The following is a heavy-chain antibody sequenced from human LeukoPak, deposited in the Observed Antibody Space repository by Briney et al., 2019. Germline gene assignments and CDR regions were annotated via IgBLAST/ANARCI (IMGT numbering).Heavy chain of an antibody. J-gene: IGHJ5*02. CDR3: ARANYYGSGSSSVQHWFDP. CDR2: IYPGDSDT. Sequence: GESLKISCKGTGYRFTSYWIGWVRQMPGKGREGMGNIYPGDSDTRYSPSFQGQVTISADKSISTAYLQWGSLKASDTAMYYCARANYYGSGSSSVQHWFDPWGQGTLVTVSS. D-gene: IGHD3-10*01. CDR1: GYRFTSYW. V-gene: IGHV5-51*01.